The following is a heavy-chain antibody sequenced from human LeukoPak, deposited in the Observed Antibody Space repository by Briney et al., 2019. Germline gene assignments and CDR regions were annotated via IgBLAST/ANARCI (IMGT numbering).Heavy chain of an antibody. CDR3: AREQKVITFGGVIGS. J-gene: IGHJ5*01. CDR1: GFTFSSYW. D-gene: IGHD3-16*01. Sequence: PGGSLRLSCAASGFTFSSYWMHWVRQAPGKGLLWVSRINSDGSSTSYADSVKGRFTISRDNAKNTLYLQMNSLRAEDTAVYYCAREQKVITFGGVIGSWGQGTLVTVCS. CDR2: INSDGSST. V-gene: IGHV3-74*01.